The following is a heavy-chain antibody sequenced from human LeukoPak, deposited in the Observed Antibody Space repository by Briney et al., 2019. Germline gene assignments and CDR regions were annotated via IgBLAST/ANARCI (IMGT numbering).Heavy chain of an antibody. D-gene: IGHD5-24*01. CDR1: GFTFSSYA. CDR2: IKQDGSEK. J-gene: IGHJ4*02. CDR3: ARDGRWLQSPIGY. V-gene: IGHV3-7*01. Sequence: GGSLRLSCAASGFTFSSYAMSWVRQAPGKGLEWVANIKQDGSEKYYVDSVKGRFTISRDNAKNSLYLQMNSLRAEDTAVYYCARDGRWLQSPIGYWGQGTLVTVSS.